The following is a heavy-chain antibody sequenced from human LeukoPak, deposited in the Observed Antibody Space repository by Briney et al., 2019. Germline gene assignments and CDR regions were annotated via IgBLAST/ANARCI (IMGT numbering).Heavy chain of an antibody. Sequence: GGSLRLSCAASGFNFSSNSMNWVRQAPGEGPEWVSSISSSSSYIYYADSVKGRFTISRGNAKNSLYLQMNSLRAEDTAVYYCARSIGYSSSWYDYWGQGTLVTVSS. CDR1: GFNFSSNS. CDR2: ISSSSSYI. J-gene: IGHJ4*02. V-gene: IGHV3-21*01. D-gene: IGHD6-13*01. CDR3: ARSIGYSSSWYDY.